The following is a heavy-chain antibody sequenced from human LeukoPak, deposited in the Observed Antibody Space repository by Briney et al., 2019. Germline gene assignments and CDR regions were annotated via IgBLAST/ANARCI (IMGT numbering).Heavy chain of an antibody. CDR3: ARDGYLDY. J-gene: IGHJ4*02. Sequence: GGSLRPSCVTSEFTFSSYEMHWVRQAPGKGLEWVSCIRSSGSTTFYADSVKGRFTISRDNAKNSLYLQMNSLRAEDTAIYYCARDGYLDYWGQGTLVTVSS. CDR1: EFTFSSYE. CDR2: IRSSGSTT. V-gene: IGHV3-48*03.